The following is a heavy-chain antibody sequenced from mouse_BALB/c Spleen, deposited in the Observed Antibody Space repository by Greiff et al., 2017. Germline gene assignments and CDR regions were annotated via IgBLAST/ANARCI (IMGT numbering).Heavy chain of an antibody. Sequence: EVKLVESGGGLVQPGGSRKLSCAASGFTFSSFGMHWVRQAPEKGLEWVAYISSGSSTIYYADTVKGRFTISRDNPKNTLFLQMTSLRSEDTAMYDCARGYYRYPYAMDYWGQGTSVTVSS. CDR2: ISSGSSTI. CDR3: ARGYYRYPYAMDY. CDR1: GFTFSSFG. J-gene: IGHJ4*01. V-gene: IGHV5-17*02. D-gene: IGHD2-14*01.